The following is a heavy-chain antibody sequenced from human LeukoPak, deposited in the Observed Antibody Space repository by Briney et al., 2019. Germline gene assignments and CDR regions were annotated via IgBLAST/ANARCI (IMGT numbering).Heavy chain of an antibody. V-gene: IGHV3-13*01. D-gene: IGHD3-10*01. J-gene: IGHJ4*02. CDR3: AKPTTMVRGPGSFDY. CDR2: VSSGFHA. CDR1: GFTLGSHD. Sequence: GGSLRLSCTASGFTLGSHDMHWVRQIPGQGLEWVAAVSSGFHAFFADSVQGRFTVSREDARNSLYLQMNSLRAGDTAVYYCAKPTTMVRGPGSFDYWGQGTLVTVSS.